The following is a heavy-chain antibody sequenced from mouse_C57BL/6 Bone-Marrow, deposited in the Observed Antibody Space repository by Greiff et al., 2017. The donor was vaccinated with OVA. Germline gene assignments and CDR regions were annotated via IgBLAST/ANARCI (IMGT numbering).Heavy chain of an antibody. J-gene: IGHJ3*01. CDR1: GFSLTSYG. CDR2: IWSGGST. V-gene: IGHV2-2*01. D-gene: IGHD1-1*01. Sequence: QVQLKESGPGLVQPSQSLSITCTVSGFSLTSYGVHWVRQSPGKGLEWLGVIWSGGSTDYNVAFISRLSISKDNSKSQVFFKMNSLQADDTAIYYCATITAYWGQGTLVTVSA. CDR3: ATITAY.